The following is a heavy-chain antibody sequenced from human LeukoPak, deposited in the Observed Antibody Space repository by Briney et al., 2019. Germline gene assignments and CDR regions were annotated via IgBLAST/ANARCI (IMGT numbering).Heavy chain of an antibody. CDR2: ISGSGGST. CDR3: AKVGGSSWSPLDY. D-gene: IGHD6-13*01. CDR1: GFTFSSYA. J-gene: IGHJ4*02. V-gene: IGHV3-23*01. Sequence: GGSLRLSCAASGFTFSSYAMSWVRQAPGKGLKWVSAISGSGGSTYYADFVKGRFLISRDNSKPTLYLQMNSLRAEDTAVYYCAKVGGSSWSPLDYWGQGTLVTVSS.